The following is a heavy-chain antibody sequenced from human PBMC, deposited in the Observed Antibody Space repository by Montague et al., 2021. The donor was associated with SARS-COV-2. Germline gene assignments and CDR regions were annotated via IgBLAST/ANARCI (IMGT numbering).Heavy chain of an antibody. CDR2: ISYDGSNE. CDR3: ARSVHYYYSSGYFNY. D-gene: IGHD3-22*01. J-gene: IGHJ4*02. CDR1: GFTFSSYS. Sequence: SLRLSCAASGFTFSSYSMHWVRQAPGKGLEWVAFISYDGSNENFGKSVKGRFTISRDNPKSTMYLQMNSLRAEDTAIYYCARSVHYYYSSGYFNYWGRGTLVSVTS. V-gene: IGHV3-30*04.